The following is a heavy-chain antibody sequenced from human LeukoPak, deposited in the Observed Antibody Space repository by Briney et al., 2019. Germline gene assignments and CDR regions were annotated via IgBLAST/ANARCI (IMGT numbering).Heavy chain of an antibody. V-gene: IGHV1-69*05. CDR1: GGTFSSYA. CDR2: IIPIFGTA. D-gene: IGHD2-21*01. Sequence: SVKVSCKASGGTFSSYAISWVRQAPGQGLEWMGRIIPIFGTANYAQKFQGRVTITTDESTSTAYMELSSLRSEDTAVYYCARDRHIVVVSSPHWFDPWGQGTLVTVSS. CDR3: ARDRHIVVVSSPHWFDP. J-gene: IGHJ5*02.